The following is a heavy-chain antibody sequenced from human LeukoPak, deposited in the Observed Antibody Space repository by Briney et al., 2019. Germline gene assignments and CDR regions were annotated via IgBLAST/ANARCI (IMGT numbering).Heavy chain of an antibody. CDR3: AGSTYYDILTGYSDRRNFDY. D-gene: IGHD3-9*01. CDR1: GFTFSDYY. J-gene: IGHJ4*02. V-gene: IGHV3-11*06. Sequence: GGSLRLSCAASGFTFSDYYMSWIRQAPGKGLEWVSSISSSSSYIYYADSVKGRFTISRDNAKNSLYLQMNSLRAEDTAVYYCAGSTYYDILTGYSDRRNFDYWGQGTLVTVSS. CDR2: ISSSSSYI.